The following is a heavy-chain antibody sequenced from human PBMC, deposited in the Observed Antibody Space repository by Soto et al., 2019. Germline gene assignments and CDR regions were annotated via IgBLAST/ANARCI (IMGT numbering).Heavy chain of an antibody. D-gene: IGHD6-19*01. J-gene: IGHJ4*02. CDR2: ISYDGSNK. CDR3: AKVSEFEGSGQYYFDY. V-gene: IGHV3-30*18. CDR1: GFTFSSYG. Sequence: PGGSLRLSCAASGFTFSSYGMHWVRQAPGKGLEWVAVISYDGSNKYYADSVKGRFTISRDNSKNTLYLQMNSLRAEDTAVYYCAKVSEFEGSGQYYFDYWGQGTLVTVSS.